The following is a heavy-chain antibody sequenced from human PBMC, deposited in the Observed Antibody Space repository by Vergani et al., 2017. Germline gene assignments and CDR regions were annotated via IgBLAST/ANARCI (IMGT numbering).Heavy chain of an antibody. V-gene: IGHV1-2*02. CDR2: INPNSGGT. CDR1: GYTFTGYY. Sequence: QVQLVQSGAEVKKPGASVTVSCKASGYTFTGYYMHWVRQAPGQGLEWMGWINPNSGGTNYAQKFQGRVTMTRDTSTSTAYMELSRLRSDDTAVYYCARPAYIVGARSSYNTDALDSWGQGTMVTVSS. D-gene: IGHD1-26*01. CDR3: ARPAYIVGARSSYNTDALDS. J-gene: IGHJ3*02.